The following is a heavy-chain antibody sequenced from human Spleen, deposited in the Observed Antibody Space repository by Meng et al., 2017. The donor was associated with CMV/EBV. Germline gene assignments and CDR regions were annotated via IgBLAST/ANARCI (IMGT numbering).Heavy chain of an antibody. CDR2: IIPILDIA. V-gene: IGHV1-69*10. D-gene: IGHD3-10*01. J-gene: IGHJ5*02. Sequence: SCKASGGTFTTYAISWVRQAPGQGLEWMGGIIPILDIANYAQNFQGRVTLTADKSTSTSYMELSSLRSDDTAVYYCATRGHNNWLDPWGQGTLVTVSS. CDR3: ATRGHNNWLDP. CDR1: GGTFTTYA.